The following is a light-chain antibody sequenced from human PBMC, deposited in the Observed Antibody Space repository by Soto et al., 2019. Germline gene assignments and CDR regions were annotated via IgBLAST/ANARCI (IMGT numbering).Light chain of an antibody. V-gene: IGLV1-44*01. CDR3: AAWDDSLNGRV. CDR2: TDN. Sequence: QSVLTQSPSASGTPGQRITISCSGSTSNIGSNTVTWYQQLPGTAPKLLFYTDNQRPSGVPGRFSGSKSGTSASLAISGLQSEDEAEYYCAAWDDSLNGRVFGGGTKVTVL. CDR1: TSNIGSNT. J-gene: IGLJ3*02.